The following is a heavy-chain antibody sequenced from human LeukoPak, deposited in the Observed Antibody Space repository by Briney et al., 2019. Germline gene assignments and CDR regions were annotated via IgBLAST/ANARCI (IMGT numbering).Heavy chain of an antibody. CDR3: ARRGPYSSGWYAY. CDR2: IYYSGST. J-gene: IGHJ4*02. V-gene: IGHV4-39*07. Sequence: SETLSLTCTVSGGSISSSSYYWGWIRQPPGKGLEWIGSIYYSGSTYYNPSLKSRVTISVDTSKNQFSLKLSSVTAADTAVYYCARRGPYSSGWYAYWGQGTLVTVSS. D-gene: IGHD6-19*01. CDR1: GGSISSSSYY.